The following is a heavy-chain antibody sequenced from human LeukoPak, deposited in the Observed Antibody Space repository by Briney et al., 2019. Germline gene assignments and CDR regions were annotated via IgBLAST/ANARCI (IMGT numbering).Heavy chain of an antibody. CDR3: ATERKQSRRQQLRSKERNDAFDI. D-gene: IGHD6-13*01. V-gene: IGHV4-4*02. CDR1: GDSISGTNW. CDR2: MYHTGSS. Sequence: PSGTLSLTCAVSGDSISGTNWWSWVRQSPGKGLEWIGEMYHTGSSNYNPSLKSRVTISVDKSKNQFSLRLSSVTAADTAVYYCATERKQSRRQQLRSKERNDAFDIWGQGTMVTVSS. J-gene: IGHJ3*02.